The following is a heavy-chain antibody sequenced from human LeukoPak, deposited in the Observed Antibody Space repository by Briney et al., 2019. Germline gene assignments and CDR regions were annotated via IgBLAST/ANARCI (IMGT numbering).Heavy chain of an antibody. CDR2: ISYDGRKE. CDR3: TRGQTDYYGSGSYGYFDY. CDR1: GFTFSSYA. Sequence: GGSLRLSCAASGFTFSSYAMHWVRQAPGKGLEWVAAISYDGRKEYYTDSVKGRFTISRDNSKNTLYLQMNSLRAEDTAVYYCTRGQTDYYGSGSYGYFDYWGRGTLVTVSS. V-gene: IGHV3-30*07. D-gene: IGHD3-10*01. J-gene: IGHJ4*02.